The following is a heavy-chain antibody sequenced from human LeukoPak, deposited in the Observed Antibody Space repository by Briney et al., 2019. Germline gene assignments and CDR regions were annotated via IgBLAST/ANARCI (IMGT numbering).Heavy chain of an antibody. CDR2: IHYSGRT. CDR1: GGSIRSYY. CDR3: ARPLGYCSGGSCYGDAFDI. Sequence: SETLSLTCTVSGGSIRSYYWGWIRQPPGKRLEWIGSIHYSGRTYDNPSLKSRVTISLDTSKNHFSLKLSSVTAADTAVYYCARPLGYCSGGSCYGDAFDIWGQGTMVTVSS. D-gene: IGHD2-15*01. V-gene: IGHV4-39*02. J-gene: IGHJ3*02.